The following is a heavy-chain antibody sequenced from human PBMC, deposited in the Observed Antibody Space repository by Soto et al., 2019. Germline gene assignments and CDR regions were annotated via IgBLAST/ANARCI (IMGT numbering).Heavy chain of an antibody. D-gene: IGHD3-3*01. Sequence: EVQLVESGGGLVXPGGSLXLSCAASGFXXXXYSMNWVRQAPGKGLEWVSSISSSSSYIYYADSVKGRFTISRDNAKNSLYLQMNSLRAEDTAVYYCARDTYYDFWSGSEADYWGQGTLVTVSS. CDR3: ARDTYYDFWSGSEADY. CDR1: GFXXXXYS. CDR2: ISSSSSYI. V-gene: IGHV3-21*01. J-gene: IGHJ4*02.